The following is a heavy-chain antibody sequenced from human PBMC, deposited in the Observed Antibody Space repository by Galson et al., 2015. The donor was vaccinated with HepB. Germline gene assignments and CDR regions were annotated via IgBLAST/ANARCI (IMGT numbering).Heavy chain of an antibody. CDR3: ARGLFDTVTRDDAFDV. J-gene: IGHJ3*01. CDR2: MNPNSGNT. CDR1: GYTFTSYD. D-gene: IGHD4-17*01. Sequence: SVKVSCKASGYTFTSYDINWVRQATGQGLEWMGWMNPNSGNTGYAQKFQGRVTMTRNTSISTAYMELSSLRSEDTAVYYCARGLFDTVTRDDAFDVWGQGTMVTVSS. V-gene: IGHV1-8*01.